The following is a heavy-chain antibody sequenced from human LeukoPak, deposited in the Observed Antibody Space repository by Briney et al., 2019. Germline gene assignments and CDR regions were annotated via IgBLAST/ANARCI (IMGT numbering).Heavy chain of an antibody. D-gene: IGHD4-11*01. CDR2: IYSGGST. V-gene: IGHV3-53*01. CDR3: ARAPSNYVAYYNYMDV. CDR1: GFTVSSNY. Sequence: TGGSLRLSCAASGFTVSSNYMSWVRQAPGKGLEWVSVIYSGGSTYYADSVKGRFTISRDNSKNTLYLQMNSLRAEDTAVYYCARAPSNYVAYYNYMDVWGKGTTVTVSS. J-gene: IGHJ6*03.